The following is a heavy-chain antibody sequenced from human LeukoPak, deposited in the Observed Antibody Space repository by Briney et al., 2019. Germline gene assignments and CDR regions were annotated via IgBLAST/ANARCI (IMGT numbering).Heavy chain of an antibody. V-gene: IGHV3-23*01. J-gene: IGHJ4*02. CDR1: GFTFNNYA. D-gene: IGHD5-18*01. CDR3: AKAWGNTAMGIDY. CDR2: ISGSGGST. Sequence: GGSLRLSCAASGFTFNNYAMSWVRQVPGKGLEWVSGISGSGGSTYYADSVKGRFTISRDNSKNTLYLQMNSLRAEDTAVYYCAKAWGNTAMGIDYWGQGTLVTVSS.